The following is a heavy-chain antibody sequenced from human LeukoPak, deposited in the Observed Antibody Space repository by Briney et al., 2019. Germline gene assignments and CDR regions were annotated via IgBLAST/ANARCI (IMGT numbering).Heavy chain of an antibody. J-gene: IGHJ6*03. D-gene: IGHD6-13*01. CDR3: ARRGGIAAAGTTFDYYYYYMDV. CDR1: GGSISSYY. Sequence: SETLSLTCTVSGGSISSYYWSWIRQPPGKGLEWIGEINHSGSTNYNPSLKSRVTISVDTSKNQFSLKLSSVTAADTAVYYCARRGGIAAAGTTFDYYYYYMDVWGKGTTVTISS. CDR2: INHSGST. V-gene: IGHV4-34*01.